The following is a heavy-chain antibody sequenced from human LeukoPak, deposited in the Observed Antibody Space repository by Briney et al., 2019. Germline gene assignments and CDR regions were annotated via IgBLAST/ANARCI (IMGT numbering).Heavy chain of an antibody. Sequence: SETLSLTCTVSGGSISSYYWSWIRQPAGKGLEWIGRIYTSGSTNYNPSLKSRVTMSVDTSENQFSLKLSSVTAADTAVYYCARDYTPYGYSSSWDGYYFDYWGQGTLVTVSS. CDR1: GGSISSYY. CDR3: ARDYTPYGYSSSWDGYYFDY. D-gene: IGHD6-13*01. J-gene: IGHJ4*02. CDR2: IYTSGST. V-gene: IGHV4-4*07.